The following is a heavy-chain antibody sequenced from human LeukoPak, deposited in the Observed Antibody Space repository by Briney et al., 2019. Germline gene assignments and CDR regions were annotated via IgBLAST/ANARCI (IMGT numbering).Heavy chain of an antibody. CDR2: IRYDGSNK. CDR1: GFTFSSYG. J-gene: IGHJ3*02. CDR3: AKRLTNYDFWSGYYRWDAFDI. D-gene: IGHD3-3*01. Sequence: LPGGSLRLSCAASGFTFSSYGMHWVRQAPGKGLEWVAFIRYDGSNKYYADSVKGRFTISRDNSKNTLYLQMNSLRAEDTAVYYCAKRLTNYDFWSGYYRWDAFDIWGQGTMVTVSS. V-gene: IGHV3-30*02.